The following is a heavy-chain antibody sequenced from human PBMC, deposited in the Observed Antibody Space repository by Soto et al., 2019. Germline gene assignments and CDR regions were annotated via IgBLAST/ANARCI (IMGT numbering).Heavy chain of an antibody. V-gene: IGHV5-10-1*01. J-gene: IGHJ6*04. CDR2: IDPADSST. CDR3: ARLEKWYYNYYGLDV. Sequence: GESLKISCQGSGYSFTTYWISWVRQMPGKGLEWMGKIDPADSSTNYSPSFQGHITISVDRSINTAHLQFSSLKAADTAVYYCARLEKWYYNYYGLDVWGEGTMVTVSS. CDR1: GYSFTTYW. D-gene: IGHD1-26*01.